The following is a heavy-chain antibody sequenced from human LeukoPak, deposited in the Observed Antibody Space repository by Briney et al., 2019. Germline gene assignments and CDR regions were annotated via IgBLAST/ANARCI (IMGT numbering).Heavy chain of an antibody. J-gene: IGHJ6*02. CDR2: IYYSGST. D-gene: IGHD5-12*01. CDR3: ASSGYDPYYYYGMDV. Sequence: SETLSLTCTVSAGSISSYYWSWIRQPPGKGLEWIGYIYYSGSTNYNPSLKSRVTISVDTSKNQFSLKLSSVTAADTAVYYCASSGYDPYYYYGMDVWGQGTTVTVSS. V-gene: IGHV4-59*01. CDR1: AGSISSYY.